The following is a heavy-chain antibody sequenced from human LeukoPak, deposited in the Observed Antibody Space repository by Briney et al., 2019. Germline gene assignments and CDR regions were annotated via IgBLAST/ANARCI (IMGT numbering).Heavy chain of an antibody. Sequence: SETLSLTCTVSGDSISTYHWNWVRKPPGKGLEWIGYMQSNGNSKYNPSLRSRVTIFIDTSKSQVALILSSVTAADTAVYYCARTYDFWSGPTNWFDPWGQGTLVTVSS. J-gene: IGHJ5*02. CDR2: MQSNGNS. D-gene: IGHD3-3*01. CDR3: ARTYDFWSGPTNWFDP. V-gene: IGHV4-59*01. CDR1: GDSISTYH.